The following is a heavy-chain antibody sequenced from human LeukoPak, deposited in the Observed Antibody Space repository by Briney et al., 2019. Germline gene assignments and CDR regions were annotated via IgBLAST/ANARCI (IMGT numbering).Heavy chain of an antibody. CDR2: INPSGGST. J-gene: IGHJ4*02. D-gene: IGHD3-22*01. V-gene: IGHV1-46*01. CDR3: AWGKYYYDSSGYYYLIDY. CDR1: GYTFTSYY. Sequence: ASVKVSCKASGYTFTSYYMHWVRQAPGQGLEWMGIINPSGGSTSYAQKLQGRVTMTTDTSTSTAYMELRSLRSDDTAVYYCAWGKYYYDSSGYYYLIDYWGQGILVTVSS.